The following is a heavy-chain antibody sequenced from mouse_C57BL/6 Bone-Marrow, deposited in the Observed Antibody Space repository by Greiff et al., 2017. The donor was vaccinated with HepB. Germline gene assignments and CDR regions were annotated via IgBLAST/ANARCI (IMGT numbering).Heavy chain of an antibody. V-gene: IGHV1-81*01. CDR1: GYTFTSYG. J-gene: IGHJ2*01. CDR2: IYPRSGNT. Sequence: QVQLQQSGAELARPGASVKLSCKASGYTFTSYGISWVKQRTGQGLEWIGEIYPRSGNTYYNEKFKGKATLTADKSSSTAYMELRSLTSEDSAVYFCARGGYDKGSEYFDYWGQGTTLTVSS. D-gene: IGHD2-2*01. CDR3: ARGGYDKGSEYFDY.